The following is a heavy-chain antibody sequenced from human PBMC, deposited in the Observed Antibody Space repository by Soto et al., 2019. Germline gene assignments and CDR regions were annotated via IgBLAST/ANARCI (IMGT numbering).Heavy chain of an antibody. J-gene: IGHJ3*02. D-gene: IGHD3-10*01. Sequence: ASVKVSFKASGYTFTSYGISWVRQAPGQGLEWMGWISAYNGNTNYAQKLQGRVTMTTDTSTSTAYMELRSLRSDDTAVYYCARALLFYYGSGSPKPDAFDIWGQGTMVTVSS. CDR3: ARALLFYYGSGSPKPDAFDI. CDR2: ISAYNGNT. V-gene: IGHV1-18*01. CDR1: GYTFTSYG.